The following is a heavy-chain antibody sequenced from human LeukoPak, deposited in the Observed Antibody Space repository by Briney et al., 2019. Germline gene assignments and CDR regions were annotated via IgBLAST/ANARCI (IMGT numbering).Heavy chain of an antibody. D-gene: IGHD6-13*01. CDR2: ISGSGGST. CDR1: GFTFSCYG. J-gene: IGHJ3*02. V-gene: IGHV3-23*01. Sequence: GGSLSLSCAASGFTFSCYGMSWVRQAPGKGLEWVSAISGSGGSTYYADSVKGRFTISRDNSKNTLYLQMNSLRAEDTAVYYCAKFYSSWRAFDIWGQGTMVTVSS. CDR3: AKFYSSWRAFDI.